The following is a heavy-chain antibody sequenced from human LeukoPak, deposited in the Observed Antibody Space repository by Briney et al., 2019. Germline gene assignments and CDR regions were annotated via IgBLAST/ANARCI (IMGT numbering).Heavy chain of an antibody. V-gene: IGHV3-48*03. Sequence: PGGSLRLSCLASRFTFSSYEMNWVRQAPGKGLEWLAEISGSSTTIYNTDSVKGRFTISRDNSKNSVYLQMNSLRAEDTAVYYCARGSIPPDYWGQGTLVTVSS. J-gene: IGHJ4*02. CDR3: ARGSIPPDY. CDR1: RFTFSSYE. D-gene: IGHD2-21*01. CDR2: ISGSSTTI.